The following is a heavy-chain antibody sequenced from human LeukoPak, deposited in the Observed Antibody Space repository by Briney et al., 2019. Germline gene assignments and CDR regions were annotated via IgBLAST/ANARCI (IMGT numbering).Heavy chain of an antibody. CDR2: IIPIFGTA. J-gene: IGHJ5*02. CDR1: GGTFSSYA. CDR3: ASNSRPELELPLDP. V-gene: IGHV1-69*13. D-gene: IGHD1-7*01. Sequence: ASVKVSCKASGGTFSSYAISWVRQAPGQGLEWMGGIIPIFGTANYAQKFQGRVTITADESTSTAYMELSSLRSEDTAVYYCASNSRPELELPLDPWGQGTLVTVSS.